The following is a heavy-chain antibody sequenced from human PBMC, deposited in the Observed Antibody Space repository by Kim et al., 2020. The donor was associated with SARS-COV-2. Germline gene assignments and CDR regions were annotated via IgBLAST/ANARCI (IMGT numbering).Heavy chain of an antibody. V-gene: IGHV3-48*03. CDR1: GFTFSSYE. D-gene: IGHD1-1*01. CDR3: AREGGNLIYYFDY. Sequence: GGSLRLSCAASGFTFSSYEMNWVRQAPGKGLEWVSYISSSGSTIYYADSVKGRFTISRDNAKNSLYLQMNSLRAEDTAVYYCAREGGNLIYYFDYWGQGTLVTVSS. CDR2: ISSSGSTI. J-gene: IGHJ4*02.